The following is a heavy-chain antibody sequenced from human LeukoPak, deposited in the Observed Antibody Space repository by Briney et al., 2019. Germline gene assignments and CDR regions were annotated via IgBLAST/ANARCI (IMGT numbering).Heavy chain of an antibody. D-gene: IGHD6-25*01. CDR2: ISGSGGST. CDR1: GFTFMNYA. Sequence: GVLRLSCATSGFTFMNYAMGWVRQAPGKGLEWVSGISGSGGSTYYADSLKGRFTISRDNSKDTLYVQMNSLRAEDTAVYYCARQRLGLDYWGQGTLVTVSS. J-gene: IGHJ4*02. V-gene: IGHV3-23*01. CDR3: ARQRLGLDY.